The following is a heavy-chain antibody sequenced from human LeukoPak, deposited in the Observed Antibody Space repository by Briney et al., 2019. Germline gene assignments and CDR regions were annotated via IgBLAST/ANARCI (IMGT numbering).Heavy chain of an antibody. J-gene: IGHJ5*02. CDR3: ARQLVWGNWFDH. Sequence: GASVKVSCKASGYTFTGYYMHWVRQAPGQGLEWMGRINPNSGGTNYAQKFQGRVTMTRDTSISTAYMELSRLRSDDTAVYYCARQLVWGNWFDHWGQGTLVTVSS. CDR2: INPNSGGT. CDR1: GYTFTGYY. D-gene: IGHD6-6*01. V-gene: IGHV1-2*06.